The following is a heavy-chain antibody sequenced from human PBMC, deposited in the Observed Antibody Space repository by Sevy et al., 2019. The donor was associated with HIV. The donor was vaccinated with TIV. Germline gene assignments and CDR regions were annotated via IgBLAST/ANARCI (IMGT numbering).Heavy chain of an antibody. Sequence: GGSLRLSCAASGFTFDDYAMHWVRQAPGKGLEWVSGISWNSDNIGYADSVKGRFTISRDNAKNSLYLQMNSLRTEDTALYYCAKDIGTYDSVWGSYRFNPFDIWGQGTMVTVSS. CDR2: ISWNSDNI. D-gene: IGHD3-16*02. CDR1: GFTFDDYA. J-gene: IGHJ3*02. CDR3: AKDIGTYDSVWGSYRFNPFDI. V-gene: IGHV3-9*01.